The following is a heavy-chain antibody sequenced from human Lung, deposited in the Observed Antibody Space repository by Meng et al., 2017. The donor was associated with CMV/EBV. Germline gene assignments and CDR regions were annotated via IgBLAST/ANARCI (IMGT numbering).Heavy chain of an antibody. CDR3: AREQGAMGGNYYYALDV. CDR1: GFIFRNYW. V-gene: IGHV3-7*01. J-gene: IGHJ6*02. Sequence: ESXKISXAASGFIFRNYWMTWVRQAPGKGLEWVANIKEDGSEKSYVDSVKGRFTISRDNAKNSLSLEMNSLGAEDMAVYYCAREQGAMGGNYYYALDVWGQGXTVTVSS. CDR2: IKEDGSEK. D-gene: IGHD2-2*01.